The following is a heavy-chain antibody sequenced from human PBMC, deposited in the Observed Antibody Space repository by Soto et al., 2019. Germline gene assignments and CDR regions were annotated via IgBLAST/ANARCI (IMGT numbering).Heavy chain of an antibody. D-gene: IGHD1-1*01. CDR2: INPDGSTT. J-gene: IGHJ4*02. V-gene: IGHV3-74*01. CDR1: GFTLSRYW. CDR3: TRDTTGPDDH. Sequence: PGGSLRLSCAASGFTLSRYWVHWVRQVPGKGLVWVSRINPDGSTTNYADSVKGRFTVSRDNAKNTVYLHMNILRAEDTAVYYCTRDTTGPDDHWGQGTLVTVSS.